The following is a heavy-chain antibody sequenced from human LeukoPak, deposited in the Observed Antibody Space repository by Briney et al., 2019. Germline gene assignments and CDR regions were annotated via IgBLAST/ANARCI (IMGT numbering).Heavy chain of an antibody. CDR3: ASFQYSSSWYEYFQH. J-gene: IGHJ1*01. Sequence: SETLSLTCTVSGGSISSGDYYWSWIRQPPGKGLEWIGYIYYSGSTYYNPSLESRVTISVDTSKNQFSLKLSSVTAADTAVYYCASFQYSSSWYEYFQHWGQGTLVTVSS. V-gene: IGHV4-30-4*01. D-gene: IGHD6-13*01. CDR2: IYYSGST. CDR1: GGSISSGDYY.